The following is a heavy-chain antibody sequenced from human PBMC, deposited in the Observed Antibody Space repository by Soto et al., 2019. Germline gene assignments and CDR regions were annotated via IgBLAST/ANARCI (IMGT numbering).Heavy chain of an antibody. Sequence: GGSLRLSCTASGFTFSLYTMIWVRQAPGKGPEWVAAIGGSGVSTYYADSVKGRFTISRDNSKNTLYLQMNGLRAEDTAVYYCAQGDSGYQFVWGKGTTVTVSS. CDR3: AQGDSGYQFV. CDR1: GFTFSLYT. CDR2: IGGSGVST. D-gene: IGHD5-12*01. J-gene: IGHJ6*04. V-gene: IGHV3-23*01.